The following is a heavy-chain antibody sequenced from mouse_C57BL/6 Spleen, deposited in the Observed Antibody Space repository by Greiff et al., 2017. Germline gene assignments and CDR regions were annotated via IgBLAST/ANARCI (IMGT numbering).Heavy chain of an antibody. J-gene: IGHJ2*01. D-gene: IGHD4-1*01. Sequence: QVQLQQPGAELVKPGASVKLSCKASGYTFTSYWMQWVKQRPGQGLEWIGEIDPSDSYTNYNQKFKGKATLTVDTSSSTAYMQLSSLTSEDSAVYYCARGPLNWDGRYFDYWGQGTTLTVSS. CDR3: ARGPLNWDGRYFDY. V-gene: IGHV1-50*01. CDR2: IDPSDSYT. CDR1: GYTFTSYW.